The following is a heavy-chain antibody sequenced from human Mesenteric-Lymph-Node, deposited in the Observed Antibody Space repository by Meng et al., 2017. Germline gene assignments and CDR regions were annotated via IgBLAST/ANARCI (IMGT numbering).Heavy chain of an antibody. CDR3: ARGSSSWFPYYYYGMDV. J-gene: IGHJ6*02. Sequence: ASVKVSCKASGYTFTGYYMHWVRQAPGQGLEWMGRINPNSGGTNYAQKFQGRVTMTRDTSISTAYMELSRLRSDDTAVYYCARGSSSWFPYYYYGMDVWGQGPTVTVSS. CDR2: INPNSGGT. V-gene: IGHV1-2*06. D-gene: IGHD6-13*01. CDR1: GYTFTGYY.